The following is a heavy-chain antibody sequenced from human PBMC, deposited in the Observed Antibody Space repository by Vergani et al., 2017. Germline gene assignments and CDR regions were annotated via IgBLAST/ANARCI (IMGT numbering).Heavy chain of an antibody. Sequence: VQLLESGGDLVQPGGSLRLSCAASGFTFSNYGLHWVRQAPGQGLEWVAVISHDGNKKYYVDSVKGRFTISRDNSKNTLYLEMNRLNVDDTAIYYCGKTQGTVVGTWWFDPWGQGTPVTVSS. CDR3: GKTQGTVVGTWWFDP. CDR2: ISHDGNKK. CDR1: GFTFSNYG. J-gene: IGHJ5*02. V-gene: IGHV3-30*18. D-gene: IGHD1-7*01.